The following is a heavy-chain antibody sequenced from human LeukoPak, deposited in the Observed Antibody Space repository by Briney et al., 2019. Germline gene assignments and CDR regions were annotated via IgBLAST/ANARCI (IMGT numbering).Heavy chain of an antibody. CDR2: IGSSSSHI. J-gene: IGHJ5*02. D-gene: IGHD6-13*01. V-gene: IGHV3-21*04. CDR3: ARVLAAAAPRWFDP. CDR1: GFTFSSYS. Sequence: GGSLRLSCAASGFTFSSYSMNWVRQAPGKGLEWVSSIGSSSSHIYYAGSVKGRFTTSRDNAKNTLYLQMNSLRAEDTAVYYCARVLAAAAPRWFDPWGQGTLVTVSS.